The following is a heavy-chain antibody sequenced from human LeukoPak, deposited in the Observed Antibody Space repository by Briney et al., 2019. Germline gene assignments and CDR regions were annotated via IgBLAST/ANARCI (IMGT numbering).Heavy chain of an antibody. Sequence: ASVKVSCKASGYTFTSYGISWVRQAPGQGLEWMGWISAYNGNTNYAQKLQGRVTMTTDTSTSTAYMELRSLRSDDTAVYYCARVRQGAARYDFWSGYYGPFDYWGQGTLVTVSS. D-gene: IGHD3-3*01. J-gene: IGHJ4*02. CDR1: GYTFTSYG. CDR3: ARVRQGAARYDFWSGYYGPFDY. CDR2: ISAYNGNT. V-gene: IGHV1-18*01.